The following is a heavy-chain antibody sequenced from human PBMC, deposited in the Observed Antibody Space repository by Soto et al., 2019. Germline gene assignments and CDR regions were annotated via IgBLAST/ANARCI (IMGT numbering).Heavy chain of an antibody. V-gene: IGHV3-66*01. CDR2: IYSGGST. Sequence: EVQLVESGGGLVQPGGSLRLSCAASGFTVSSNYMSWVRQAPGKGLEWVSVIYSGGSTYYADSVKGRFTISRDNSRNTRYLQMNSLRAEDTAVYYCAIDFVHVDHAEYFQHWGQGTLVTVSS. CDR3: AIDFVHVDHAEYFQH. CDR1: GFTVSSNY. J-gene: IGHJ1*01. D-gene: IGHD1-1*01.